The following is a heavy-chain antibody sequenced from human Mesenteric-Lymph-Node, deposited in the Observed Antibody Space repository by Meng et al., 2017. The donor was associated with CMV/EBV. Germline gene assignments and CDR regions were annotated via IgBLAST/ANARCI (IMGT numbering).Heavy chain of an antibody. CDR1: GYIFTSYY. Sequence: KASGYIFTSYYVHWVRQAPGQGLEWVGIINPSGGSTSYAQKFQGRVTMTTDTSTSTGYMELRSLRSDDTAVYYCARDRSGSWGFDPWGQGTLVTVSS. CDR2: INPSGGST. J-gene: IGHJ5*02. CDR3: ARDRSGSWGFDP. D-gene: IGHD3-3*01. V-gene: IGHV1-46*01.